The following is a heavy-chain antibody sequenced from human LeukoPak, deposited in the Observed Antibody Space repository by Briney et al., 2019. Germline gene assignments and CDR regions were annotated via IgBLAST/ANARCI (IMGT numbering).Heavy chain of an antibody. V-gene: IGHV3-23*01. CDR1: GFTFSSYS. CDR2: ISDSGGST. CDR3: AKRGTMIVVVADYYFDY. Sequence: GGSLRLSCAASGFTFSSYSMNWVRQAPGKGLEWVSAISDSGGSTYYADSVKGRFTISRDNSKNTLYLQMNSLRAEDTAVYYCAKRGTMIVVVADYYFDYWGQGTLVTVSS. D-gene: IGHD3-22*01. J-gene: IGHJ4*02.